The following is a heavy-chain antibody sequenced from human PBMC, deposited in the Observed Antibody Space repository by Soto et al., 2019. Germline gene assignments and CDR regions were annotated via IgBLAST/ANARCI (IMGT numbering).Heavy chain of an antibody. J-gene: IGHJ3*02. D-gene: IGHD2-15*01. V-gene: IGHV1-3*01. Sequence: QVQLVQSGAEVKKPGASVKVSCQASEYRFTRQTLHWVRQAPGQRLEWMGWIIADSSNIKYSQKFQDRLTITRDTSASTAYMELRSLTSEDTAVYYCARLGYCGGDNCYPLDIWGQGTMVIVSS. CDR3: ARLGYCGGDNCYPLDI. CDR2: IIADSSNI. CDR1: EYRFTRQT.